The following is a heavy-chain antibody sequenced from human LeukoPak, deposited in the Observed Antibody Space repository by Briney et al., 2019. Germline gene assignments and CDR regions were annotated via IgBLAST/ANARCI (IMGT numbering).Heavy chain of an antibody. CDR3: TRGQGYYYGSGSYYFDY. D-gene: IGHD3-10*01. J-gene: IGHJ4*02. Sequence: PSETLSLTCAVYGGSFSGYYWSWIRQPPGKGLEWIGEINHSGSTNYNPSLKSRVTISVDTSKNQFSLKLSSVTASDSAVYSCTRGQGYYYGSGSYYFDYWGQGTLVTVSS. V-gene: IGHV4-34*01. CDR1: GGSFSGYY. CDR2: INHSGST.